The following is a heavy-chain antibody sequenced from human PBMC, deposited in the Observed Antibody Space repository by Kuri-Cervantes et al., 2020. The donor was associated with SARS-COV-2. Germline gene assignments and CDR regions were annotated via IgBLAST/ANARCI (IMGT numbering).Heavy chain of an antibody. D-gene: IGHD3-3*01. CDR3: AKSPYYDFWSGYHY. CDR2: ISGSGGST. V-gene: IGHV3-23*01. CDR1: GFTFSSYA. Sequence: GGSLRLSCAASGFTFSSYAMSWARQAPGKGLEWVSAISGSGGSTYYADSVKGRFTISRDNSKNTLYLQMNSLRAEDTAVYYCAKSPYYDFWSGYHYWGQGTLVTVSS. J-gene: IGHJ4*02.